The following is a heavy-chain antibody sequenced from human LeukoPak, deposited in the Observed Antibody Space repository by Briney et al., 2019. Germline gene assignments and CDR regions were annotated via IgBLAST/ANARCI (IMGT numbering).Heavy chain of an antibody. D-gene: IGHD3-22*01. J-gene: IGHJ4*02. CDR2: SYPSDYDT. CDR3: ARSSSGYSFY. Sequence: GESLMISCKGSDYSFTSYWIGWVRQMPGKGLEWMGISYPSDYDTRYSPSFQGQVTITANKSISLAYLQWSRLKASDTAMYYCARSSSGYSFYWGQGTLVSVSS. V-gene: IGHV5-51*01. CDR1: DYSFTSYW.